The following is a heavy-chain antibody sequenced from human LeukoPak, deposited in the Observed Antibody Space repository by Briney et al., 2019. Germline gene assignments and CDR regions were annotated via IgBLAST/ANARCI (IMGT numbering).Heavy chain of an antibody. Sequence: GGSLRLSCVASGFTFSNYWMHWVRQAPGKGLEWVSSISSSSSYIYYADSVKGRFTISRDNAKNSLYLQMNSLRAEDTAVYYCARAGLVGALDYWGQGTLVTVSS. CDR3: ARAGLVGALDY. CDR1: GFTFSNYW. CDR2: ISSSSSYI. V-gene: IGHV3-21*01. J-gene: IGHJ4*02. D-gene: IGHD1-26*01.